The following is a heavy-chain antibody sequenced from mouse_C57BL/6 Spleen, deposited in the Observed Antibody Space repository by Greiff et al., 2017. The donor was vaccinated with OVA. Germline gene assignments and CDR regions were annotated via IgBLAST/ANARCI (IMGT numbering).Heavy chain of an antibody. J-gene: IGHJ4*01. CDR2: ISGGGGNT. CDR3: ARVLYGNYDAMDD. D-gene: IGHD2-1*01. Sequence: EVQLVESGGGLVKPGGSLKLSCAASGFTFSSSSMSWVRQTPEKRLEWVATISGGGGNTTYPDNVKGRFTITRDKAKNTLYLQMSSLRSEDTALYYCARVLYGNYDAMDDWGQGTSVTVSS. CDR1: GFTFSSSS. V-gene: IGHV5-9*01.